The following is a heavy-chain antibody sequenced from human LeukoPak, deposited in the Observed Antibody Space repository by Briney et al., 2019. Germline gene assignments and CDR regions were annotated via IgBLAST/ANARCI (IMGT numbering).Heavy chain of an antibody. D-gene: IGHD7-27*01. CDR1: GFTFTAYY. J-gene: IGHJ4*02. CDR3: ARGPHWDPHFDY. CDR2: INPNSGGT. V-gene: IGHV1-2*02. Sequence: ASVKVSCKASGFTFTAYYMHWVRQAPGQGLEWMGWINPNSGGTNYAQKFQGRATMTRDTSISTAYMELSRLRSDDTAVYYCARGPHWDPHFDYWGQGTLVTVSS.